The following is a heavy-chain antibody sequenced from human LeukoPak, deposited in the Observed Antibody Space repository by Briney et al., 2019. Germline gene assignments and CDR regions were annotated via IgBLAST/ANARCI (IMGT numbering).Heavy chain of an antibody. D-gene: IGHD3-22*01. Sequence: GGSLRLSCAASGFTFSSYGMHWVRQAPGKGLEWVAVISYDGSNKYYADSVKGRFTISRDNSKNTLYLQMNSLRAEDTAVYYCAKAREYYYDSSGYLNWFDPWGQRTLVTVSS. CDR3: AKAREYYYDSSGYLNWFDP. J-gene: IGHJ5*02. CDR2: ISYDGSNK. CDR1: GFTFSSYG. V-gene: IGHV3-30*18.